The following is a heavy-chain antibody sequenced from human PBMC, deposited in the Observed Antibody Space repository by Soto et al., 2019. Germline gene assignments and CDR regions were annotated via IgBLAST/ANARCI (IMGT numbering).Heavy chain of an antibody. CDR2: ISTDGSDT. D-gene: IGHD3-9*01. V-gene: IGHV3-11*05. CDR1: GFPFSDYY. Sequence: QVQLVESGGDLVKPGGSLRLSCAASGFPFSDYYMSWIRQAPGKGLEWVSSISTDGSDTNYPQSVKGRFTVSRDNAKNSLHLQMNSLRAEDTAVYYCARRRSTGYYNYWGQGTLVTVS. J-gene: IGHJ4*02. CDR3: ARRRSTGYYNY.